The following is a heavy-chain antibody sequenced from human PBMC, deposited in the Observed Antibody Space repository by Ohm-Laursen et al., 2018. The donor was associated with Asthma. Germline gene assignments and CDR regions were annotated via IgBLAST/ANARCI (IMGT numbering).Heavy chain of an antibody. V-gene: IGHV1-46*03. Sequence: GASVKVSCKASGYTFTSYYMHWVRQAPGQGLEWLGGINSVFGTSTYAQKFHDRFTITADESTSMVYMTLSSLTSEDTAVYYCARKAGSCITSNCYSLDFWGQGTLVTVSS. CDR3: ARKAGSCITSNCYSLDF. D-gene: IGHD2-15*01. CDR2: INSVFGTS. J-gene: IGHJ4*02. CDR1: GYTFTSYY.